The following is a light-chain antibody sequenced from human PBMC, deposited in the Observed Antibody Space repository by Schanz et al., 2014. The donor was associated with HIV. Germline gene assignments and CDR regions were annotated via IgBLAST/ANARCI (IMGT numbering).Light chain of an antibody. J-gene: IGLJ3*02. CDR1: SGSVSTNYY. CDR2: STN. Sequence: QTVVTQEPSFSVSPGGTVTLTCGFSSGSVSTNYYPSWYQRTPGQAPRTLIYSTNTRSSGVPARFSGSILGNKAALTITGAQADDESDYYCVLYMGSGMWVFGGGTKLTVL. V-gene: IGLV8-61*01. CDR3: VLYMGSGMWV.